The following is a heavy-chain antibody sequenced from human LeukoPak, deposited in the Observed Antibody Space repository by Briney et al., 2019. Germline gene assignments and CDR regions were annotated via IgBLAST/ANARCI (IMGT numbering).Heavy chain of an antibody. CDR3: ATADKWEPLDY. CDR2: FEPEDGEP. J-gene: IGHJ4*02. CDR1: GNSLRDTS. V-gene: IGHV1-24*01. Sequence: ASVEVSCKVSGNSLRDTSIHWVRQAPGQWLEWMGGFEPEDGEPIFAQTFQGRLSMTEDTSTDTAHMELSSLTVEDTAVYYCATADKWEPLDYWGQGTLVTVSS. D-gene: IGHD1-26*01.